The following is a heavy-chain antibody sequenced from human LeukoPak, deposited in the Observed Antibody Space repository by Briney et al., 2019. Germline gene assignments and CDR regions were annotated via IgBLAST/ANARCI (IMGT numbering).Heavy chain of an antibody. CDR3: AKAHVAADYYYIYMDA. D-gene: IGHD6-13*01. V-gene: IGHV3-23*01. CDR1: GFTFSGYT. CDR2: ISGSGGTT. Sequence: GGSLRLSCAASGFTFSGYTMSWVRRAPGKGLEWASAISGSGGTTYYADSVKGRFTISRDNSKNTLYLQMNSLRAEDTAVYYCAKAHVAADYYYIYMDAWGKGTTVTVSS. J-gene: IGHJ6*03.